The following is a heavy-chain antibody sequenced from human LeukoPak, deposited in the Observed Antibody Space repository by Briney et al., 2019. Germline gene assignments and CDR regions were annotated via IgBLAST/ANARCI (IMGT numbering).Heavy chain of an antibody. CDR3: AKATQVVVVAGTHFDY. CDR2: ISGSGGST. CDR1: GFTFSSYA. J-gene: IGHJ4*02. D-gene: IGHD2-15*01. Sequence: GGSLRLSCAASGFTFSSYAMSWVRQAPGKGLEWVSAISGSGGSTYYADSVKGRFTISRDNSKNTLYLQMNSLRAEDTAVYYCAKATQVVVVAGTHFDYWGQGTLVTVSS. V-gene: IGHV3-23*01.